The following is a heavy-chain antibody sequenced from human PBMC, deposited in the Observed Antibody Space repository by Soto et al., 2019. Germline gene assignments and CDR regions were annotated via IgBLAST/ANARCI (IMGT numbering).Heavy chain of an antibody. D-gene: IGHD5-12*01. Sequence: SETLSLTCTVSGGSISSYYWSWIRQPPGKGLEWIGYIYYSGSTNYNPSLKSRVTISVDTSKNQFSLKLSSVTAADTAVYYCARAFEGLFDYWGQGTLVTVSS. J-gene: IGHJ4*02. CDR3: ARAFEGLFDY. CDR1: GGSISSYY. V-gene: IGHV4-59*01. CDR2: IYYSGST.